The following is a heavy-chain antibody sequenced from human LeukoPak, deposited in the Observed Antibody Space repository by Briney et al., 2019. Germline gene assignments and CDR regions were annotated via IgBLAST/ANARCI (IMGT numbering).Heavy chain of an antibody. Sequence: ASVKVSCKASGYTFTSYAITWVRQAPGQGLEWMGWISAYNGDTNYAQKLQGRVTMTTDTSTSTAYMELRSLRSDDTAVYYCARDPLAVRGAILLGWFDPWGQGTLVTVSS. J-gene: IGHJ5*02. V-gene: IGHV1-18*01. CDR3: ARDPLAVRGAILLGWFDP. CDR1: GYTFTSYA. CDR2: ISAYNGDT. D-gene: IGHD3-10*02.